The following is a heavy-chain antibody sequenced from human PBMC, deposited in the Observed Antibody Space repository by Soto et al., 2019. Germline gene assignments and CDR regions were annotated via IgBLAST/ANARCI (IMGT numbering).Heavy chain of an antibody. CDR3: ATRITVFGLLIPPFDH. CDR2: INHTGGT. D-gene: IGHD3-3*01. V-gene: IGHV4-34*01. CDR1: GWSVNGYY. J-gene: IGHJ5*02. Sequence: PXETLSLTCSVDGWSVNGYYWNWIRQPPGKGLDWIGEINHTGGTHYNPSLKSRVTMSVDASKNQFSLRLSSVTAADTAIYYCATRITVFGLLIPPFDHWGQGTQVTVSS.